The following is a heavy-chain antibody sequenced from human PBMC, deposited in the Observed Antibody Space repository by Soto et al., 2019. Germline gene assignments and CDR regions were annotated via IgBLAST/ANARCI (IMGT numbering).Heavy chain of an antibody. CDR3: AKDDVSGDGLWLVSA. CDR2: ITGSGSSI. D-gene: IGHD2-21*02. V-gene: IGHV3-23*01. CDR1: GFSFNKYG. J-gene: IGHJ5*02. Sequence: PGGSLRLSCVASGFSFNKYGMIWVRQAPGKGQEWVSGITGSGSSIQYTASVKGRFTISRDNSKNTVYLQMDYLRAEDTAMYYCAKDDVSGDGLWLVSAWGQGTPVTVSS.